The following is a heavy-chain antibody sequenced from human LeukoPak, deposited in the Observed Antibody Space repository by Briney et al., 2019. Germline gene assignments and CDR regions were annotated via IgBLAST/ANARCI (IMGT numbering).Heavy chain of an antibody. V-gene: IGHV4-34*01. Sequence: SETLSLTCAVYGGSFSGYYWSWIRQPPGKGLEWIGEINRSGSTNYNPPLKSRVTISVDTSKNQFSLKLSSVTAADTAVYYCARDPTVDAFDIWGQGTMVTVSS. J-gene: IGHJ3*02. CDR2: INRSGST. D-gene: IGHD4-17*01. CDR1: GGSFSGYY. CDR3: ARDPTVDAFDI.